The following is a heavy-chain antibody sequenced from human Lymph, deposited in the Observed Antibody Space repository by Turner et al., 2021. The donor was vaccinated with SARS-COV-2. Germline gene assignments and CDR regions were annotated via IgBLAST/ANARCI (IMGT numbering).Heavy chain of an antibody. CDR3: ARDVERYNDFWSGYSGGYGLDV. J-gene: IGHJ6*02. Sequence: QVQLVQSAAEVKKPGASVKGSCKASGCTFTGYYMHWVRQAPGQGLEWMGWINPNSGGTNYAQKFQGRVTMTRDTSINTAYMELSRLRSDDTAVYYCARDVERYNDFWSGYSGGYGLDVWGQGTTVTVSS. CDR2: INPNSGGT. V-gene: IGHV1-2*02. D-gene: IGHD3-3*01. CDR1: GCTFTGYY.